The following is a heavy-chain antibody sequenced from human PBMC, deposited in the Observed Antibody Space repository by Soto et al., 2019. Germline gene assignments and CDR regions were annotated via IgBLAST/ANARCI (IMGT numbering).Heavy chain of an antibody. Sequence: ASVKVSCKASGYTFTGYYMHWVRQAPGQGLEWMGLINPNSGGTNYAQKFQGWVTMTRDTSTSTVYMELSSLRSEDTAVYYCARDPLGQYYFAYWGQGTLVTVSS. V-gene: IGHV1-2*04. CDR2: INPNSGGT. CDR1: GYTFTGYY. D-gene: IGHD6-6*01. CDR3: ARDPLGQYYFAY. J-gene: IGHJ4*02.